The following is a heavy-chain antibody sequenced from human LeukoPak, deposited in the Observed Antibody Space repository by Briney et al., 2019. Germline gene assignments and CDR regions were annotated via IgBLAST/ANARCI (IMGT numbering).Heavy chain of an antibody. CDR2: ISGSGGST. D-gene: IGHD2-2*01. Sequence: QPGGSLRLSCAASGFTFSSYAMSWVRQAPGKGLEWVSAISGSGGSTYYADSVKGRFTISRDNSKNTVSLQMNSLRVEDTAVYYCTRDHITSWQIDFWGQGTMVTVSS. CDR3: TRDHITSWQIDF. J-gene: IGHJ4*02. CDR1: GFTFSSYA. V-gene: IGHV3-23*01.